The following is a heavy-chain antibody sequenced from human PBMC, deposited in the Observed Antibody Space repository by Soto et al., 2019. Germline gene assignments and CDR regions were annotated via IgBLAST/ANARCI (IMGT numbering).Heavy chain of an antibody. CDR3: ARAWVRGPPRY. CDR2: INHSGST. V-gene: IGHV4-34*01. D-gene: IGHD3-10*01. J-gene: IGHJ4*02. CDR1: GGSFSGYY. Sequence: SETLSLTCAVYGGSFSGYYWSWIRQPPGKGLEWIGEINHSGSTNYNPSLKSRVTISVDTSKNQFSLKLSSVTAADTAVYYCARAWVRGPPRYWGQGTLVTVSS.